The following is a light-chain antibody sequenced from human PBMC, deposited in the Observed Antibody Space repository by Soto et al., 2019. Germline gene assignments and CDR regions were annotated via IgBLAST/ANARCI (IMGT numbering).Light chain of an antibody. CDR1: NSDIGGYNY. J-gene: IGLJ2*01. CDR2: EVS. CDR3: SSYAGSNNPVV. V-gene: IGLV2-8*01. Sequence: QSVLTQPPSASGSPGQSVTISCTGTNSDIGGYNYVSWYQQRPGKAPKLMIYEVSKRPSGVPDRFSGSRSGNTASLTVSGLQAEDVADYHCSSYAGSNNPVVFGGGTQLTVL.